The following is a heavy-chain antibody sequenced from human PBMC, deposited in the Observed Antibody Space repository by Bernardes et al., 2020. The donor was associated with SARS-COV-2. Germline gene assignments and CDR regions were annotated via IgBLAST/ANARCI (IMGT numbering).Heavy chain of an antibody. J-gene: IGHJ6*02. CDR2: IYSGGST. D-gene: IGHD4-4*01. V-gene: IGHV3-53*04. CDR3: ARSATQKTTVTTYPLPPPTEEKGDTYYYGMDV. Sequence: GGSLRLSCAASGFTVSSNYMSWVRQAPGKGLEWVSVIYSGGSTYYADSVKGRFTISRHNSKNTLYLQMNSLRAEDTAVYYCARSATQKTTVTTYPLPPPTEEKGDTYYYGMDVWGQGTTVTVSS. CDR1: GFTVSSNY.